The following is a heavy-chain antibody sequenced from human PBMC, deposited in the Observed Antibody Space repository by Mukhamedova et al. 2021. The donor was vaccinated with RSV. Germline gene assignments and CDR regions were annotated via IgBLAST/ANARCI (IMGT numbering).Heavy chain of an antibody. CDR2: IIPIFGTA. V-gene: IGHV1-69*06. Sequence: WVGGIIPIFGTANYAQKFQGRVTITADKSTSTAYMELSSLRSEDTAVYYCASTTAMVTNYYFDYWGQGTLVTVSS. CDR3: ASTTAMVTNYYFDY. D-gene: IGHD5-18*01. J-gene: IGHJ4*02.